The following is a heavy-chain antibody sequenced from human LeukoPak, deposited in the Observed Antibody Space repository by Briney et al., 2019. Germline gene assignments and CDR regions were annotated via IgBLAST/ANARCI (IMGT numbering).Heavy chain of an antibody. CDR3: ARGHSSGRDYYFDT. V-gene: IGHV1-18*01. CDR1: GYTFDTYS. CDR2: ISGYSGST. Sequence: ASVKVSCKTSGYTFDTYSINWVRQAPGQGLEWMGWISGYSGSTNYAQKLQGRVTMTTDTSTTTAYMELRSLKSDDTAVYYCARGHSSGRDYYFDTWGQGTLVTVSS. J-gene: IGHJ4*02. D-gene: IGHD6-19*01.